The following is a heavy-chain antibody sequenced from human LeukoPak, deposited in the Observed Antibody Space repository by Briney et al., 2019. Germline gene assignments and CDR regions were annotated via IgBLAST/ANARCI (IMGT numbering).Heavy chain of an antibody. V-gene: IGHV3-23*01. Sequence: GGSLRLSCAASGFTFSSYAMSWVRQAPGKGLEWVSAISGSGGSTYYADSVKGRFTISRVNSKNTLYLQMNSLRAEDTAVYYCAKEGAGYCSSTSCYEGDYWGQGTLVTVSS. J-gene: IGHJ4*02. CDR2: ISGSGGST. CDR1: GFTFSSYA. D-gene: IGHD2-2*01. CDR3: AKEGAGYCSSTSCYEGDY.